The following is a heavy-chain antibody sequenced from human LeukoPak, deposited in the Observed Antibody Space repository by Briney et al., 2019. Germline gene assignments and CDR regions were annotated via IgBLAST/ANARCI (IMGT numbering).Heavy chain of an antibody. V-gene: IGHV3-53*01. CDR3: ARDRSGYYYDY. D-gene: IGHD3-22*01. Sequence: PGGSLRLSCAASGFTVSSNYMSWVRQAPGKGLEWVSVIYSGGSTYYADSVKGRFTISRDNSKNTLYLQMNSLRAEDTAVYYCARDRSGYYYDYWGQGTLVTVPS. CDR1: GFTVSSNY. CDR2: IYSGGST. J-gene: IGHJ4*02.